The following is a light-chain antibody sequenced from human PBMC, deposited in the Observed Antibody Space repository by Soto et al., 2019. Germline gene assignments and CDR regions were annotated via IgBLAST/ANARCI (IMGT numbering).Light chain of an antibody. V-gene: IGLV8-61*01. CDR1: SAPISTTYY. CDR2: STN. J-gene: IGLJ1*01. CDR3: VLYMGSGAYL. Sequence: QTVVIQESSLSVSPGGTVTLTCGLRSAPISTTYYPAWYQQTPGQAPRTLIYSTNTRSSGVPDRFSGSIRGNKAALTITGAQAEDEDEYHCVLYMGSGAYLFGPGTKLTVL.